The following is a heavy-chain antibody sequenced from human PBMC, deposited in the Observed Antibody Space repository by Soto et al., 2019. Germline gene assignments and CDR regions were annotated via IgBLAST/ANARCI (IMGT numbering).Heavy chain of an antibody. V-gene: IGHV4-34*01. CDR3: AREKITGLCDY. Sequence: QVQLQQWGAGLLKPSETLSLTCAVYVGSFSGYYWTWIRQPPGPGLEWIGEINHSGSTNYNPSLKSRVTISVDTSKNQFYLNLTSVTDADTAVYYCAREKITGLCDYWGQGTLVTVSS. CDR2: INHSGST. CDR1: VGSFSGYY. J-gene: IGHJ4*02. D-gene: IGHD2-8*02.